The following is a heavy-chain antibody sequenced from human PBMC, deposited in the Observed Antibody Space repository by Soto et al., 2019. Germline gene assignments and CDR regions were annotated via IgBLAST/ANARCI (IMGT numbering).Heavy chain of an antibody. V-gene: IGHV3-23*01. CDR2: ISGSGGST. Sequence: GGSLRLFCAASGFTFSSYAMSWVRQPPGKGLEWVSAISGSGGSTYYADSGKGRFTIPRDNPKNTLNLQMTSLRAEDTAVYYCENDPPPFYYWGPRTLVNVSS. J-gene: IGHJ4*02. CDR1: GFTFSSYA. CDR3: ENDPPPFYY.